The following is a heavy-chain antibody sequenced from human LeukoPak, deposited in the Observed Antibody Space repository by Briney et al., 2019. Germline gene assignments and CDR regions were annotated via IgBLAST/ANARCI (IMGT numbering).Heavy chain of an antibody. CDR3: ARGTYYYDSSGYYYFDY. J-gene: IGHJ4*02. CDR1: GFTFSSFP. CDR2: IKQDGSEK. D-gene: IGHD3-22*01. V-gene: IGHV3-7*04. Sequence: PGGSLRLSCAASGFTFSSFPMSWVRQAPGKGLEWVANIKQDGSEKYYVDSVKGRFTISRDNAKNSLYLQMNSLRAEDTAVYYCARGTYYYDSSGYYYFDYWGQGTLVTVSS.